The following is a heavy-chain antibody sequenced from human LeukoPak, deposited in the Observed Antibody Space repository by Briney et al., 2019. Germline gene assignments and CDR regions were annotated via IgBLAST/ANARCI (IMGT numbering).Heavy chain of an antibody. V-gene: IGHV4-38-2*02. CDR2: IYHSGST. J-gene: IGHJ6*03. Sequence: PSETLSLTCTVSGYSINSGYYWGWIRQPPGKGLEWIGSIYHSGSTYYNPSLKSRVTISVDTSKNQFSLKLSSVTAADTAVYYCARVGAYSSSAKTNYYYYMDVWGKGTTVTVSS. D-gene: IGHD6-13*01. CDR1: GYSINSGYY. CDR3: ARVGAYSSSAKTNYYYYMDV.